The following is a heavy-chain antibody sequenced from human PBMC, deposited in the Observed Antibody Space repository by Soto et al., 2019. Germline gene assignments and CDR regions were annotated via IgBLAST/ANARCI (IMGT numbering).Heavy chain of an antibody. D-gene: IGHD6-6*01. V-gene: IGHV1-69*13. CDR2: IIPIFGTA. Sequence: GASVKVSCKASGGTFSSYAMSWVRQAPGQGLEWMGGIIPIFGTANYAQKFQGRVTITADESTSTAYMELSSLRSEDTAMYYCARALRPEYSSSYLGSYYYYGMDVWGQGTTVTVSS. CDR1: GGTFSSYA. CDR3: ARALRPEYSSSYLGSYYYYGMDV. J-gene: IGHJ6*02.